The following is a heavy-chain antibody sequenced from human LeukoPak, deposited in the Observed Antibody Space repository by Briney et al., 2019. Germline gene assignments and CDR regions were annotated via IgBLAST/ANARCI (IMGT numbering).Heavy chain of an antibody. CDR3: ARAGGGYSYGYRGDAFDI. CDR1: GYSISSGYY. D-gene: IGHD5-18*01. Sequence: SETLSLTCAVSGYSISSGYYWGWIRQPPGKGLEWIGRIYHSGSTYYNPSLKSRVTISVDTSKNQFSLKLSSVTAADTAVYYCARAGGGYSYGYRGDAFDIWGQGTMVTVSS. CDR2: IYHSGST. J-gene: IGHJ3*02. V-gene: IGHV4-38-2*01.